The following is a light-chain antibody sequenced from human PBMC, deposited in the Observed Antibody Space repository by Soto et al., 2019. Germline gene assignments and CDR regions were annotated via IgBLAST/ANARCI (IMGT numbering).Light chain of an antibody. V-gene: IGLV1-44*01. CDR3: AAWSGSLNGRV. CDR2: TNN. Sequence: QPVLTQPPSASGTPGQRVTISCSGGSSDIGSNTVNWYQQLPGTAPKLLIYTNNQRPSGVPDRFSGSKSGTSASLAISGLQSEDEAVYYCAAWSGSLNGRVFGTGTKLTVL. J-gene: IGLJ1*01. CDR1: SSDIGSNT.